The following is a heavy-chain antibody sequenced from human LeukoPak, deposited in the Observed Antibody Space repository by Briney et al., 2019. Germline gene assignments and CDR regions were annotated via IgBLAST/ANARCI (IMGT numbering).Heavy chain of an antibody. CDR1: GYTFTDYY. CDR3: ASLNVNTSIVGY. Sequence: ASVKDSRKASGYTFTDYYMHWVRQAPGQGLEWMGWINPNSGGTNYAQKFQGRVNMTRDTSISTAYMELSRLRSDDTAVYYCASLNVNTSIVGYWGPGVLVTVSS. D-gene: IGHD5-18*01. V-gene: IGHV1-2*02. J-gene: IGHJ4*02. CDR2: INPNSGGT.